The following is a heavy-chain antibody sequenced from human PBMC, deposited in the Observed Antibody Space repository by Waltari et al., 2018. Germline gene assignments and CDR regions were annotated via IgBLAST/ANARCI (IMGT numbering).Heavy chain of an antibody. D-gene: IGHD3-22*01. J-gene: IGHJ3*02. Sequence: VQLVESGGVLVQPGGSLSLSCAASGFAISRYWLHWVRQAPGKGPEWVANIMTDGSEEYYVDSVRGRFTISRDNAKNSLYLQMNSLRPEDTAVYYCARDQWFAFDIWGHGTMVTVSS. CDR1: GFAISRYW. CDR2: IMTDGSEE. CDR3: ARDQWFAFDI. V-gene: IGHV3-7*01.